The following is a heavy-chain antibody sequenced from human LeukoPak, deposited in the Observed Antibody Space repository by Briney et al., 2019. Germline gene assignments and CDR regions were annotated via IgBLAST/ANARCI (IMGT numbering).Heavy chain of an antibody. CDR2: IRYDGTNK. J-gene: IGHJ4*02. V-gene: IGHV3-30*02. CDR3: TKGENYDLDY. Sequence: GGSLRLSCTASGFIFGDYAVSWFRQAPGKGLEWVAFIRYDGTNKYYADSVKGRFTFSRDNSKNTLYLQMNSLRPEDTAVYYCTKGENYDLDYWGQGALVTVSS. CDR1: GFIFGDYA. D-gene: IGHD3-3*01.